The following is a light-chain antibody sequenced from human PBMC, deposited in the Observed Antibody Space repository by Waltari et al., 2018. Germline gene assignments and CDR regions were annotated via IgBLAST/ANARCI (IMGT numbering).Light chain of an antibody. J-gene: IGKJ1*01. V-gene: IGKV3-20*01. Sequence: EIVLTQSLGTLSLSPGERATLSCRASQSINSFYFAWYQQKPGQALSLLIYDTSTRATGVPDRFTGSGSGTDFALTISRLEPEDFAVYYCQQYGNSRTFGQGTKVEIK. CDR3: QQYGNSRT. CDR2: DTS. CDR1: QSINSFY.